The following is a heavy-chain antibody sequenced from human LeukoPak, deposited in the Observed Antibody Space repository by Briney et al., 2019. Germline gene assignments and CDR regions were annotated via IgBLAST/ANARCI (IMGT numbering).Heavy chain of an antibody. J-gene: IGHJ4*02. Sequence: SETLSLTCTVSGGSISSSSYYWGWIRQPPGKGLEWIGSIYYSGSTYYNPSLKSRVTISVDTSKNQFSLKLSSVTAADTAVYYCARAQYYYDSSGYYRGGFDYWGQGTLVTVSS. CDR3: ARAQYYYDSSGYYRGGFDY. CDR1: GGSISSSSYY. CDR2: IYYSGST. V-gene: IGHV4-39*07. D-gene: IGHD3-22*01.